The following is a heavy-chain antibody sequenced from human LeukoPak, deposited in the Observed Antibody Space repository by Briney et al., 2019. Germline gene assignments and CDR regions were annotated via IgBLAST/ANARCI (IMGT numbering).Heavy chain of an antibody. V-gene: IGHV1-69*13. Sequence: SVKVSCKASGGTFSSYAISWVRQAPGQGLEWMGGIIPIFGTANYAQKFQGRVTITADESTSTAYMELSSLRSEDTAVYYCARAWRYDSSGDYYNYYYGMDVWGQGTTVTVSS. D-gene: IGHD3-22*01. J-gene: IGHJ6*02. CDR1: GGTFSSYA. CDR3: ARAWRYDSSGDYYNYYYGMDV. CDR2: IIPIFGTA.